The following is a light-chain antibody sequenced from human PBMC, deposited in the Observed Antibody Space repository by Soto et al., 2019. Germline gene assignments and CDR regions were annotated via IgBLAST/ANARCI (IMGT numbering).Light chain of an antibody. CDR1: QSVSSN. V-gene: IGKV3-15*01. CDR2: GAS. CDR3: QQYNNWPPWT. J-gene: IGKJ1*01. Sequence: EIVRTQSPATLSVSPGERVTLSCRASQSVSSNLACYQQKPGQAPRLLIYGASTRATGIPARFSGSGSGTEFTLTISSLQSEDFAVYSCQQYNNWPPWTFGQGTKVEIK.